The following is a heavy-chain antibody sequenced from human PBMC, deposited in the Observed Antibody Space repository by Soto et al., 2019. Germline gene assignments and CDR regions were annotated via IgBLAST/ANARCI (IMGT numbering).Heavy chain of an antibody. CDR1: GFTFRNYA. CDR2: ISGSGGTT. Sequence: VQLLESGGGLVQPGGSLRLSCAASGFTFRNYAMSWARQAPGKGLEWVSAISGSGGTTHYADSVKGWFTISRDNSKNTLYLQMNSLRVEDTAVYYCAKDRSSTSCYAFDYWGQGSLVTVSS. V-gene: IGHV3-23*01. CDR3: AKDRSSTSCYAFDY. J-gene: IGHJ4*02. D-gene: IGHD2-2*01.